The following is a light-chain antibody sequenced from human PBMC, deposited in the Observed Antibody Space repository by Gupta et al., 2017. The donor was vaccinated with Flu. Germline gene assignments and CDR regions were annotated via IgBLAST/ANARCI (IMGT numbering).Light chain of an antibody. Sequence: EIVLTQSPGTLSLSPGERATLSCRASQSVSSSYLAWYQQKPGQAPRLLIYGASSRATGITDRFSGSGYGKDFTLTISRREPEDFAVYYCQQYGSSPPSTFGQGTKLEIK. CDR3: QQYGSSPPST. J-gene: IGKJ2*01. CDR2: GAS. V-gene: IGKV3-20*01. CDR1: QSVSSSY.